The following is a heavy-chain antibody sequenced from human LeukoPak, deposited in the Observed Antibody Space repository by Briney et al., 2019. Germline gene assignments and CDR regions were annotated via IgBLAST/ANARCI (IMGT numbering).Heavy chain of an antibody. CDR2: IWNDGINN. J-gene: IGHJ4*02. CDR3: ARDRRTLRGAADY. V-gene: IGHV3-30*04. Sequence: PGGSLRLACGPSGYPLCSYAVQWVPQARGRGVERVAVIWNDGINNSYAASVKGRCTISRNNSKNTLYLQMDSLRAKDTAVSDCARDRRTLRGAADYWGQGTLVTVSS. D-gene: IGHD4-17*01. CDR1: GYPLCSYA.